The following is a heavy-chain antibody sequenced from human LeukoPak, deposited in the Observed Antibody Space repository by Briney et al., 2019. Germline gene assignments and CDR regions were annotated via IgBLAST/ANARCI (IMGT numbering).Heavy chain of an antibody. D-gene: IGHD6-19*01. Sequence: GGSLRLSCAASGFTFSTYAMHWVRQAPGKGLEWVAVISNDGSNKNYADSVKGRFTISRDNSKNTLYTLYLQMNSLRAEDTAIYYCARVPVSGAVAGTFDYWGQGTLVTVSS. J-gene: IGHJ4*02. CDR3: ARVPVSGAVAGTFDY. V-gene: IGHV3-30-3*01. CDR1: GFTFSTYA. CDR2: ISNDGSNK.